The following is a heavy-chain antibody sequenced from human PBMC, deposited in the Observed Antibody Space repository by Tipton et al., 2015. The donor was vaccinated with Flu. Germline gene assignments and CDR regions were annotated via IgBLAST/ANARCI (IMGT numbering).Heavy chain of an antibody. V-gene: IGHV3-21*01. CDR1: GFTFSSYS. J-gene: IGHJ6*03. CDR3: ARDEERITIFGVGYYYYMDA. D-gene: IGHD3-3*01. CDR2: ISSSSSYI. Sequence: SLRLSCAASGFTFSSYSMNWVRQAPGKGLEWVSSISSSSSYIYYADSVKGRFTISRDNAKNSLYLQMNSLRAEDTAVYYCARDEERITIFGVGYYYYMDAWGKGTTVTVSS.